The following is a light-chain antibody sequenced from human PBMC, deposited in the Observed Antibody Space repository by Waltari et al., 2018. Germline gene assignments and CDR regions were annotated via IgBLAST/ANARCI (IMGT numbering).Light chain of an antibody. J-gene: IGKJ1*01. CDR3: QHYVRLPVT. Sequence: IVLTQSPGTLSLSPGVRATLSCRASQSVGTFLVWYQQKPGQAPRLLIQGASTRATGTPDRFSGSGSGTDFSLTISRLEPEDFAMYYCQHYVRLPVTFGQGTKVEI. V-gene: IGKV3-20*01. CDR2: GAS. CDR1: QSVGTF.